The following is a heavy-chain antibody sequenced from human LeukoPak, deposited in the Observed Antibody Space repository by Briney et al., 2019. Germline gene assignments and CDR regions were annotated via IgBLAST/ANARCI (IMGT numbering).Heavy chain of an antibody. V-gene: IGHV3-73*01. D-gene: IGHD5-18*01. CDR3: TRRGYSYGSPDY. CDR2: IRSKANSYAT. J-gene: IGHJ4*02. Sequence: GGSLRLSCAASGFTFSGSAMHWVRQASGKGLEWVGRIRSKANSYATAYAASVKGRFTISRDDSKNTAYLQMNSLKTEDTAVYYYTRRGYSYGSPDYWGQGTLVTVSS. CDR1: GFTFSGSA.